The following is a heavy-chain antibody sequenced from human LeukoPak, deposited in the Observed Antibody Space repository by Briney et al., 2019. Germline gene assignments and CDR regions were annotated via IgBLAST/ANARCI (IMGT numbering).Heavy chain of an antibody. Sequence: GVSLRLSCAASGFTFDDYAMHWVRQAPGKGLEWVSGISWNSGSIGYADSVKGRFTISRDNAKNSLYLQMNSLRAEDTALYYCAKVRVPAAIIYYFDYWGQGTLVTVSS. D-gene: IGHD2-2*01. J-gene: IGHJ4*02. CDR2: ISWNSGSI. CDR3: AKVRVPAAIIYYFDY. V-gene: IGHV3-9*01. CDR1: GFTFDDYA.